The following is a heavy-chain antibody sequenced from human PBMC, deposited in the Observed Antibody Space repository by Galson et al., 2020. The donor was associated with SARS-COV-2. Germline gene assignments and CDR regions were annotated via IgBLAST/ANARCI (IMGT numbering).Heavy chain of an antibody. CDR3: ARDGYSSGWYGSYYYYGMDV. D-gene: IGHD6-19*01. V-gene: IGHV3-30*04. J-gene: IGHJ6*02. Sequence: GESLKISCAASGFTFSSYAMHWVRQAPGKGLEWVAVISYDGSNKYYADSVKGRFTISRDNSKNTLYLQMNSLRAEDTAVYYCARDGYSSGWYGSYYYYGMDVWGQGTLVTVSS. CDR2: ISYDGSNK. CDR1: GFTFSSYA.